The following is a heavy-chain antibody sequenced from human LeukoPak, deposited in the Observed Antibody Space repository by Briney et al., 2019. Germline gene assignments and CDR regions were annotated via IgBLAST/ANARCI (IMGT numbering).Heavy chain of an antibody. J-gene: IGHJ6*02. CDR1: GFTFRSYS. Sequence: GGSLRLSCAASGFTFRSYSMNWVRQAPGQGLEWVSYISSSSSTIYYADSVKGGFTISRDNSKNTLYLQMNSLRAEDTAVYYCAKDPRLAIGIRVPSGMDVWGQGTTVTVSS. D-gene: IGHD2-21*01. V-gene: IGHV3-48*01. CDR3: AKDPRLAIGIRVPSGMDV. CDR2: ISSSSSTI.